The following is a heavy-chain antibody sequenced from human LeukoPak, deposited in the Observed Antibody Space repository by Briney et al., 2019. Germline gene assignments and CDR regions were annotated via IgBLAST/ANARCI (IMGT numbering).Heavy chain of an antibody. Sequence: PSETLSLTCTVSGGSISSSSYYWGWIRQPPGKGLEWIGSIYYSGSTNYNPSLKSRVTISVDTSKNQFSLKLSSVTAADTAVYYCARRVLLWFGFAAGFDPWGQGTLVTVSS. CDR2: IYYSGST. CDR1: GGSISSSSYY. D-gene: IGHD3-10*01. J-gene: IGHJ5*02. V-gene: IGHV4-39*07. CDR3: ARRVLLWFGFAAGFDP.